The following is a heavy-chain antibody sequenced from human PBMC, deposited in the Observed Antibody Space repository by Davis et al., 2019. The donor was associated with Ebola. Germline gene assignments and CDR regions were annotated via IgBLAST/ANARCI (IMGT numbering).Heavy chain of an antibody. D-gene: IGHD1-26*01. CDR1: GFTFSSYE. Sequence: GESLKISCAASGFTFSSYEMNWVRQAPGKGLEWVSYTSSSGSTIYYADSVKGRFTISRDNAKNSQYLQMNSLRAEDTAVYYCARPSGSYPNHLFDYWGQGTLVTVSS. CDR2: TSSSGSTI. V-gene: IGHV3-48*03. J-gene: IGHJ4*02. CDR3: ARPSGSYPNHLFDY.